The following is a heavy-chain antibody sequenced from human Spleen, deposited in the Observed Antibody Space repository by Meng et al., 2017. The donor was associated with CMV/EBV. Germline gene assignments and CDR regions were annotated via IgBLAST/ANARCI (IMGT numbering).Heavy chain of an antibody. V-gene: IGHV3-48*04. D-gene: IGHD2-2*01. CDR1: GFTFNTYS. Sequence: GGSLRLSCAASGFTFNTYSMNWVRQAPGKGLEWVAFISNARRPDAIYYGDSVKGRFTISRDNARSTLYLQMNNLSAADTAIYYCARDTGTAAADAWGQGTLVTVSS. J-gene: IGHJ5*02. CDR2: ISNARRPDAI. CDR3: ARDTGTAAADA.